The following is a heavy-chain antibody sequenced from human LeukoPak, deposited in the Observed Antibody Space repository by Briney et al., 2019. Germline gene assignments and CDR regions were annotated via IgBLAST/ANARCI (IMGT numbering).Heavy chain of an antibody. CDR3: ARSFYDSSGSSSDAYDI. CDR1: GYSLTGYY. J-gene: IGHJ3*02. CDR2: INPNSGGT. D-gene: IGHD3-22*01. V-gene: IGHV1-2*02. Sequence: ASVKVSCKTSGYSLTGYYMHGVRQAPGQGLEWMGWINPNSGGTNYAQRFQGRVTMTRDTSISTAYMELSRLRSDDSAVYYCARSFYDSSGSSSDAYDIWGQGTMVTVSS.